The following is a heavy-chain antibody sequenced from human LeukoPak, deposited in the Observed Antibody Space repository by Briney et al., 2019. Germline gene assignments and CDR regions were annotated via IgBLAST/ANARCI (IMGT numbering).Heavy chain of an antibody. V-gene: IGHV3-48*04. CDR2: ISSSSSTI. Sequence: GESLRLSCAASGFTFSSYSMNWVRQAPGKGLEWVSYISSSSSTIYYADSVKGRFAISRDNAKNSLYLQMNSLRAEDTAVYYCARVSLERLDYWGQGTLVSVSS. CDR3: ARVSLERLDY. J-gene: IGHJ4*02. CDR1: GFTFSSYS. D-gene: IGHD1-1*01.